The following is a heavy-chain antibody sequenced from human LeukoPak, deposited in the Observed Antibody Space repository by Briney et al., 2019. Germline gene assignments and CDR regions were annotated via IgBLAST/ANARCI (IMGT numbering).Heavy chain of an antibody. J-gene: IGHJ4*02. CDR1: RFTFSNYG. D-gene: IGHD6-13*01. CDR2: IWYDGSNK. CDR3: ARIGAGSSRDY. V-gene: IGHV3-33*01. Sequence: PGGSLRLSCAASRFTFSNYGMHWVRQAPGKGLEWVAVIWYDGSNKYYADSVKGRFTISRDNSKNTLYLQMNSLRAEDTAVYYCARIGAGSSRDYWGQGTLVTVSS.